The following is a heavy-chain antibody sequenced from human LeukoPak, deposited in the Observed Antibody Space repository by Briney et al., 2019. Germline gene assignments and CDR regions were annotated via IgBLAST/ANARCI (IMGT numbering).Heavy chain of an antibody. Sequence: SETLSLTCTVSGGSINSYYWSWIRQPPGKGLEWIGYIYSSGSTKYNPSLKSRVTITIDTSKNQFSLKLSSVTAADTAVYFCARGRANYDSTGYYYWGQGILVTVSS. D-gene: IGHD3-22*01. J-gene: IGHJ4*02. CDR2: IYSSGST. CDR3: ARGRANYDSTGYYY. CDR1: GGSINSYY. V-gene: IGHV4-59*01.